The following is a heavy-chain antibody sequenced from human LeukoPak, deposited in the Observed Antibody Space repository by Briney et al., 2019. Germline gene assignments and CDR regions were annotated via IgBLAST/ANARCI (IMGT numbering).Heavy chain of an antibody. CDR3: TRDAPYMDV. J-gene: IGHJ6*03. CDR2: IYSGGST. CDR1: GFTVSSNY. V-gene: IGHV3-53*05. Sequence: GGSLRLSCAASGFTVSSNYMSWVRQAPGKGLEWVSVIYSGGSTYYADSVKGRFTISKDKSEKTLYLQMNSLTAEDTAVYYCTRDAPYMDVWGKGTTVTVSS.